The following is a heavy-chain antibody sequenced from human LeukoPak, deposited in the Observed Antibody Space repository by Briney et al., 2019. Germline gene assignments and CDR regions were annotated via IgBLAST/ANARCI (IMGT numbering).Heavy chain of an antibody. V-gene: IGHV4-59*01. CDR2: IYYSGST. Sequence: SETLSLTCTVSGGSISSYYWSWIRQPPGKGLEWIGYIYYSGSTNYNPSLKSRVTISVDTSKNQFSLKLSSVIAADTAVYYCAIRSSFYYYYGMDVWGQGTTVTVSS. D-gene: IGHD6-6*01. CDR1: GGSISSYY. CDR3: AIRSSFYYYYGMDV. J-gene: IGHJ6*02.